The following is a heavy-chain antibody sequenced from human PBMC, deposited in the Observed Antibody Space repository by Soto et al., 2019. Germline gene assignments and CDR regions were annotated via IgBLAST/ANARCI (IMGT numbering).Heavy chain of an antibody. CDR2: INHSGST. V-gene: IGHV4-34*01. D-gene: IGHD3-10*01. J-gene: IGHJ6*02. CDR3: ARTRDYYGSGSYYRTYYYYYGMDV. Sequence: ETLSLTCAVYGGSFSGYYWSWIRQPPGKGLEWIGEINHSGSTNYNPSLKSRVTISVDTSKNQFSLKLSSVTAADTAVYYCARTRDYYGSGSYYRTYYYYYGMDVWGQGTTVTVSS. CDR1: GGSFSGYY.